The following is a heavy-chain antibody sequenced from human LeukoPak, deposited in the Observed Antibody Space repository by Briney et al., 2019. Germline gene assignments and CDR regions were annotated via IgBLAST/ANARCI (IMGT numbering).Heavy chain of an antibody. CDR2: ISWNSGSI. CDR3: AKVNRDGYNYDAFDI. V-gene: IGHV3-9*01. Sequence: TGGSLRLSCAASGFTFDDYAMHWVRQAPGKGLEWVSGISWNSGSIGYADSVKGRFTISRDNAKNSLYLQMNSLRAEDTALYYCAKVNRDGYNYDAFDIWGQGTMVTVSS. J-gene: IGHJ3*02. CDR1: GFTFDDYA. D-gene: IGHD5-24*01.